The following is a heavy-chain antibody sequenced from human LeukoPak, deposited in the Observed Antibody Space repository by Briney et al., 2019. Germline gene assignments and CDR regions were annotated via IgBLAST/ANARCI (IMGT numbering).Heavy chain of an antibody. CDR1: GYSISSGYY. CDR3: ARHLLLSRAVYMDV. D-gene: IGHD3-10*01. CDR2: IYHSGST. V-gene: IGHV4-38-2*02. Sequence: SETLSLTCTVSGYSISSGYYWGWIRQPPGKGLEWIGSIYHSGSTYYNPPLKSRVTISVDTSKNQFSLKLSSVTAADTAVYYCARHLLLSRAVYMDVWGKGTTVTISS. J-gene: IGHJ6*03.